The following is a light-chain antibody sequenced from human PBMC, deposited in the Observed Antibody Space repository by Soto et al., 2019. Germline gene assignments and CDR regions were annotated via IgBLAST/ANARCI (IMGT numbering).Light chain of an antibody. CDR2: DVS. CDR1: SSDVGGYNY. CDR3: SSYTSSSTVV. V-gene: IGLV2-14*01. Sequence: QSSLTQPASVFGSPGQSITISCTGTSSDVGGYNYVSWYQQHPGKAPKLMIYDVSNRPSGVSNRFSGSKSGNTASLTISGLQAEDEADYYCSSYTSSSTVVFGGGTQLPVL. J-gene: IGLJ2*01.